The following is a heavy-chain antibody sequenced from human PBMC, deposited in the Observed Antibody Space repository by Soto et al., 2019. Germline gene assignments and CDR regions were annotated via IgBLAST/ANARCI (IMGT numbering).Heavy chain of an antibody. V-gene: IGHV3-74*01. CDR2: ISSDGSST. D-gene: IGHD5-12*01. CDR1: GFSFSNSW. J-gene: IGHJ4*02. Sequence: GGSLRLSCAASGFSFSNSWMHWVRQAPGKGPVWVSRISSDGSSTNYADSVKGRFIISRDNAKNTLYLQMNILRAEDTAVYYCARPVVYSGYDRVFFDYWGQGTLVTVSS. CDR3: ARPVVYSGYDRVFFDY.